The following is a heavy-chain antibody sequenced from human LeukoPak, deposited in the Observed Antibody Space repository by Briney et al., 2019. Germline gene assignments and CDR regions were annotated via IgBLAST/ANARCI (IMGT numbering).Heavy chain of an antibody. D-gene: IGHD2-2*01. V-gene: IGHV1-69*01. CDR2: IIPIFGTA. Sequence: ASVKVSCKASGGTFSSYAISWVRQAPGQGLEWMGGIIPIFGTANYAQKFQGRVTITADESTSTAYMELSSLRSEDTAVYYCARGLPHCSSTSCYYYYGMDVWGQGTTVTVSS. J-gene: IGHJ6*02. CDR1: GGTFSSYA. CDR3: ARGLPHCSSTSCYYYYGMDV.